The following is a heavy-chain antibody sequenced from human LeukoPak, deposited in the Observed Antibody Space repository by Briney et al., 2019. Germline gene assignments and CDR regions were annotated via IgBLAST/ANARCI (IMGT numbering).Heavy chain of an antibody. CDR2: INHSGST. V-gene: IGHV4-34*01. Sequence: SETLSLTCAVYGGSFSGYYWSWIRQPPGKGLEWIGEINHSGSTNYNPSLKSRVTISVDTSKNQFSLKLSSVTAADTAVYYCARVSGVRGPKPHRYYLDYWGQGTLVTASS. D-gene: IGHD3-10*01. CDR3: ARVSGVRGPKPHRYYLDY. CDR1: GGSFSGYY. J-gene: IGHJ4*02.